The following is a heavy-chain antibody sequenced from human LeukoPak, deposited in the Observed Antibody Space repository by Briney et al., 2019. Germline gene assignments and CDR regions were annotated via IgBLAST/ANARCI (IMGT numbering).Heavy chain of an antibody. D-gene: IGHD6-19*01. Sequence: GGSLRLSCAASGFTFNTYGTHWVRQAPGKGLEWVAFIQYDGSIKYYGDSVKGRFTISRDNSKNTLYLQMNSLRAEDTALYYCAKDSGSGWYEAHFDPWGQGTLVTVSS. CDR1: GFTFNTYG. V-gene: IGHV3-30*02. CDR3: AKDSGSGWYEAHFDP. J-gene: IGHJ5*02. CDR2: IQYDGSIK.